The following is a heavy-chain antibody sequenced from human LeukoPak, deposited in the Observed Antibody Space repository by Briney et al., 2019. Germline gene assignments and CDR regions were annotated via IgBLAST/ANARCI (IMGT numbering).Heavy chain of an antibody. CDR3: ARSPTVTTYAY. V-gene: IGHV4-34*01. CDR2: ISHSGST. J-gene: IGHJ4*02. Sequence: SETLSLTCAVYGGSFSGYYWSWIRQPPGKGLEWIGEISHSGSTNYNPSLKSRVTISVDTSKNQFSLKLSSVTAADTAVYYCARSPTVTTYAYWGQGTLVTVSS. CDR1: GGSFSGYY. D-gene: IGHD4-11*01.